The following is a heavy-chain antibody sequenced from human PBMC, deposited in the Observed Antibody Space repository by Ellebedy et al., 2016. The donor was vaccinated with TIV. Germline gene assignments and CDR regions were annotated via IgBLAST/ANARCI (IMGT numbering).Heavy chain of an antibody. J-gene: IGHJ4*02. CDR3: ARKVIAVAGRFDY. V-gene: IGHV4-4*02. CDR1: GGSISSSNW. D-gene: IGHD6-19*01. Sequence: SETLSLTXAVSGGSISSSNWWSWVRQPPGKGLEWIGEIYHSGSTNYNPSLKSRVTISVDKSKNQFSLKLSSVTAADTAVYYCARKVIAVAGRFDYWGQGTLVTVSS. CDR2: IYHSGST.